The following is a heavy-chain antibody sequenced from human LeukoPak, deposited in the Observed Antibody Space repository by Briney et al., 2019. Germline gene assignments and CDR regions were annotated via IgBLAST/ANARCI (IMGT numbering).Heavy chain of an antibody. V-gene: IGHV3-23*01. CDR1: GFTFSSYA. D-gene: IGHD5-24*01. Sequence: GGSLRLSCAASGFTFSSYAMSWVRQAPGKGLEWVSAISGSGGSTYYADSVKGRFTISRDNSKNTLYLQMNSLRAEDTAVYYCAKDPRRDGYNYHFHYWGQGTLVTVSS. CDR2: ISGSGGST. CDR3: AKDPRRDGYNYHFHY. J-gene: IGHJ4*02.